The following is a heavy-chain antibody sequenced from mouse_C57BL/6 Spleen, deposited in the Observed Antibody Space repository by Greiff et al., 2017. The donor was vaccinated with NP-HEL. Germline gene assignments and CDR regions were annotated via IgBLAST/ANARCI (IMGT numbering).Heavy chain of an antibody. Sequence: QVQLKQSGAELVKPGASVKLSCKASGYTFTSYWMHWVKQRPGQGLEWIGMIHPNSGSTNYNEKFKSKATLTVDKSSSTAYMQLSSLTSEDSAVYYCARSSGGGYFDVWGTGTTVTVSS. V-gene: IGHV1-64*01. CDR2: IHPNSGST. J-gene: IGHJ1*03. CDR3: ARSSGGGYFDV. CDR1: GYTFTSYW. D-gene: IGHD3-1*01.